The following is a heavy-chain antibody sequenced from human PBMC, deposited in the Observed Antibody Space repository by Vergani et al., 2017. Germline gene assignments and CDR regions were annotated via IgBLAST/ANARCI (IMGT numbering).Heavy chain of an antibody. J-gene: IGHJ3*02. V-gene: IGHV4-61*02. CDR2: IYTSGST. D-gene: IGHD3-10*01. CDR3: AREDYYGLDAFDI. Sequence: QVQLQESGPGLVKPSQTLSLTCTVSGGSISSGSYYWSWIRQPAGKGLEWIGRIYTSGSTNYNPSLKSRVAISVDTSKNQFSLKLSSVTAADTAVYYCAREDYYGLDAFDIWGQGTMVTVSS. CDR1: GGSISSGSYY.